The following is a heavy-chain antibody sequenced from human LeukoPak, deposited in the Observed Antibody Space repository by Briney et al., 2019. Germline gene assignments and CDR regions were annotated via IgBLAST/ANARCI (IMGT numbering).Heavy chain of an antibody. CDR2: IKQDGSDR. Sequence: GGTQRLSCGASGFTFRNYWMSWVRQVPATGLEWVANIKQDGSDRNDVTSVRGQFTISRDNAESSLYLQMNSLRAEVTAVYYCVRNLAVAGTCFDSWGQGTLVTVSS. CDR3: VRNLAVAGTCFDS. D-gene: IGHD6-19*01. V-gene: IGHV3-7*03. CDR1: GFTFRNYW. J-gene: IGHJ4*02.